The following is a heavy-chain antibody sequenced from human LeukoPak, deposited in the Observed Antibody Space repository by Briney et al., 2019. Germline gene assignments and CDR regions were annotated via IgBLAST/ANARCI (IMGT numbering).Heavy chain of an antibody. J-gene: IGHJ3*02. CDR2: ISGSGGST. V-gene: IGHV3-23*01. CDR3: ARDSSEHWGRIVVVPAAIKDAFDI. D-gene: IGHD2-2*02. Sequence: GGSLRLSCAASGFTFSSYAMSWVRQAPGKGLEWVSAISGSGGSTYYADSVKGRFTISRDNSKNTLYLQMNSLRAEDTAVYYCARDSSEHWGRIVVVPAAIKDAFDIWGQGTMVTVSS. CDR1: GFTFSSYA.